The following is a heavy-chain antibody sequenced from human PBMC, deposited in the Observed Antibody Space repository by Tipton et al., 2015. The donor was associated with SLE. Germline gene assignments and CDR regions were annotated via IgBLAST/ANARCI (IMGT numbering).Heavy chain of an antibody. V-gene: IGHV4-38-2*02. CDR1: GYSITSGDY. CDR3: ARDPYDSTWRNGWFDP. CDR2: LYHRGST. J-gene: IGHJ5*02. Sequence: TLSLTCAVSGYSITSGDYWGWIRQPPGKGRAWVGSLYHRGSTYYNPSLKSRVTISTDTSKNEIYLKLTSVTATDTAVYFCARDPYDSTWRNGWFDPWGQGTLVTVSS. D-gene: IGHD6-13*01.